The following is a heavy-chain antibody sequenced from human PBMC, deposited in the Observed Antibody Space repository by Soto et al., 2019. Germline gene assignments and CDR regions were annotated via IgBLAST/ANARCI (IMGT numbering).Heavy chain of an antibody. D-gene: IGHD6-19*01. J-gene: IGHJ4*02. CDR2: MSGSGGST. CDR3: AKSEALSSGWYNPFDY. V-gene: IGHV3-23*01. Sequence: GGSLRLSCAASGFTFSSYAMSWVRQAPGKGLEWVSGMSGSGGSTYYADSVKGRFTISRDNSKNTLYLQMNSLRAEDTAVYYCAKSEALSSGWYNPFDYWGQGTLVTVSS. CDR1: GFTFSSYA.